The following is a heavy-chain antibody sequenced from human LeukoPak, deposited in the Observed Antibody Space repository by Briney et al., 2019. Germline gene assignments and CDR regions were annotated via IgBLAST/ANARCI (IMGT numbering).Heavy chain of an antibody. CDR1: GYGFTSYW. CDR3: ARRSQSGIYVEY. Sequence: GASLQISSKGSGYGFTSYWIGWVRPRPGKGLEWMGIIYTGDSDTRYSPSFQGQVTISADKSISTAYVQWSSLEASDTAMNYCARRSQSGIYVEYWGQGTLVTVSS. CDR2: IYTGDSDT. V-gene: IGHV5-51*01. J-gene: IGHJ4*02. D-gene: IGHD1-26*01.